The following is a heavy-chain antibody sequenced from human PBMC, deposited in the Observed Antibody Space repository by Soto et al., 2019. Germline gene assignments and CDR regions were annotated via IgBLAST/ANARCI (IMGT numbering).Heavy chain of an antibody. D-gene: IGHD3-10*02. CDR2: IIPMFGTA. V-gene: IGHV1-69*13. CDR3: ARDLAPVVRGVLSSGMDV. Sequence: SVKVSCKASGGTFSNYAINWVRQAPGQGLEWMGGIIPMFGTAYYAERFQGRVTITADESTSTAYMELSSLRSEDTAIFYCARDLAPVVRGVLSSGMDVWGQGXTVTV. J-gene: IGHJ6*02. CDR1: GGTFSNYA.